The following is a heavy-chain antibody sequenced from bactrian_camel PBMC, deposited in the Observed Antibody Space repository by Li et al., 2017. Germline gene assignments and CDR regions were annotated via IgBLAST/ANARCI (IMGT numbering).Heavy chain of an antibody. V-gene: IGHV3S31*01. CDR3: VRDGGAWHFND. D-gene: IGHD1*01. J-gene: IGHJ4*01. CDR1: GFPIDRSC. Sequence: VQLVESGGGSVQPGGSLRLACEVSGFPIDRSCVGWFRQGAGQEREWIASIYRPGGNTFAADSVKGRFTISQDNAKNTLYLQMDSLKPEDTAVYFCVRDGGAWHFNDWGQGTQVTVS. CDR2: IYRPGGNT.